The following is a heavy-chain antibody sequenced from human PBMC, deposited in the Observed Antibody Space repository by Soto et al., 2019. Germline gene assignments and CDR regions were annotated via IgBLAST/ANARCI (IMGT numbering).Heavy chain of an antibody. CDR1: GYSFTSYW. CDR2: IYPGDSDT. Sequence: PGESLKISCKGSGYSFTSYWIGWVRQMPGKGLEWMGIIYPGDSDTRYSPPFQGQVTISADKSISTAYLQWSSLKASDTAMYYCASFHYDSSGYYQDFDYWGQGTLVTVSS. D-gene: IGHD3-22*01. CDR3: ASFHYDSSGYYQDFDY. V-gene: IGHV5-51*01. J-gene: IGHJ4*02.